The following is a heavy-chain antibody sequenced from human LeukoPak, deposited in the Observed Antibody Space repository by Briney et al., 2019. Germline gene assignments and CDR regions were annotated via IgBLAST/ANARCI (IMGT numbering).Heavy chain of an antibody. CDR2: IYHSGST. CDR1: GGSISSGGYS. V-gene: IGHV4-30-2*01. J-gene: IGHJ5*02. Sequence: PSETPSLTCAVSGGSISSGGYSWSWIRQPPGKGLEWIGYIYHSGSTYYNPSLKSRVTISVDRSKNQFSLKLSSVTAADTAVYYCARAPQWELDAWFDPWGQGTLVTVSS. CDR3: ARAPQWELDAWFDP. D-gene: IGHD1-26*01.